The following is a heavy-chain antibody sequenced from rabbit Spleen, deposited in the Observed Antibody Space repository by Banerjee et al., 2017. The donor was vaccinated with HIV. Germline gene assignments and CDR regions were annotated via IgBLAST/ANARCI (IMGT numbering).Heavy chain of an antibody. CDR3: VRDVHTIPNL. Sequence: QQQLEESGGGLVKPGGTLTLTCKASGFTLSSSYYMCWVRQAPGKGLEWIACIYVGSSGTTYYASWAKGRFTISKTSSTTVTLQMTSLTAADTATYFCVRDVHTIPNLWGQGTLVTVS. CDR2: IYVGSSGTT. J-gene: IGHJ4*01. D-gene: IGHD2-1*01. CDR1: GFTLSSSYY. V-gene: IGHV1S45*01.